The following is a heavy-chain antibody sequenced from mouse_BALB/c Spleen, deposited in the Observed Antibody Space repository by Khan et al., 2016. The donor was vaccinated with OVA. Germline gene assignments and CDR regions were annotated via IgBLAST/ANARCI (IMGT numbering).Heavy chain of an antibody. D-gene: IGHD2-1*01. J-gene: IGHJ3*01. Sequence: EVELVESGGGLVKPGGSLKLSCAASGFTFSTYAMSWVRQTPEKRLEWVATISSDGDYTYYPHNETGRFTISRDNAKNTLYLQMSSLRSEDTARYYCARSAYGTFAYWGQGTLVTVSA. CDR1: GFTFSTYA. CDR2: ISSDGDYT. CDR3: ARSAYGTFAY. V-gene: IGHV5-9-3*01.